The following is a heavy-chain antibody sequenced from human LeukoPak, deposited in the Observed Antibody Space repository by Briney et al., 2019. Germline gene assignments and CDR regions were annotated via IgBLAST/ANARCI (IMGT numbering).Heavy chain of an antibody. CDR1: GYTFTSYD. D-gene: IGHD3-22*01. Sequence: ASVKVSCKASGYTFTSYDINWVRQATGQGLEWMGWMNPNSGNTGYAQKFQGRVTMTRNTSISTAYMELSSLRSEDTAVYYCLQRSGCPTATDAFDIWGRGTMVTVSS. J-gene: IGHJ3*02. CDR2: MNPNSGNT. V-gene: IGHV1-8*01. CDR3: LQRSGCPTATDAFDI.